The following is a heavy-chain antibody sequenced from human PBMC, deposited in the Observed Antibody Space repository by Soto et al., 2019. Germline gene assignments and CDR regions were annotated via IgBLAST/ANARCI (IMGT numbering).Heavy chain of an antibody. CDR3: ARSRITIFGVVIPSFDY. V-gene: IGHV1-3*01. Sequence: QVQLVQSGAEVKKPGASVKVSCKASGYTFTSYAMHWVRQAPGQRLEWMGWINAGNGNTKYSQKFQGRVTITRDTSASTADMELSSLRSEDTAVYYCARSRITIFGVVIPSFDYWGQGTLVTVSS. CDR2: INAGNGNT. D-gene: IGHD3-3*01. J-gene: IGHJ4*02. CDR1: GYTFTSYA.